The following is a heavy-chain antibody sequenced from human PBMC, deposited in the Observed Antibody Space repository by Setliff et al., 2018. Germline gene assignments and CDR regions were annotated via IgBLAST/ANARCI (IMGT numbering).Heavy chain of an antibody. CDR1: GYTFTSYA. D-gene: IGHD2-2*02. Sequence: VKVSCKASGYTFTSYAMNWVRQAPGQGLEWMGWINTNTGNPTYAQGFTGRLVFSLDTSVSTAYLQISSLKAEDTAVYYCARDIVVVPAAILLSFPGQSGWFDPWGQGTLVTVSS. J-gene: IGHJ5*02. CDR2: INTNTGNP. CDR3: ARDIVVVPAAILLSFPGQSGWFDP. V-gene: IGHV7-4-1*02.